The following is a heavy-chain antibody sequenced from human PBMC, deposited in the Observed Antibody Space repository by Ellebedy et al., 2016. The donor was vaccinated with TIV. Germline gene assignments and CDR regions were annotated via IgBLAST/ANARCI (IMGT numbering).Heavy chain of an antibody. CDR3: AKTRYGSGWYYFAY. V-gene: IGHV3-23*01. D-gene: IGHD6-19*01. CDR2: ITGGGSNT. CDR1: GFTFDSYA. J-gene: IGHJ4*02. Sequence: GESLKISCAASGFTFDSYAMSWVRQAPGKGLEWVSGITGGGSNTYYADSVRGRFTISRDNSRNSLFLQMNSLRVEDTAVYYCAKTRYGSGWYYFAYWGQGALVTVSS.